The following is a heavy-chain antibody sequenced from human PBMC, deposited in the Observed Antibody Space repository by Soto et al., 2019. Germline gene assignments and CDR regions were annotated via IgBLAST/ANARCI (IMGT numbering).Heavy chain of an antibody. CDR1: GYTFTSYG. CDR2: ISAYNGNT. J-gene: IGHJ6*02. Sequence: QVQLVQSGAEVKKPGASVKVSCKASGYTFTSYGISWVRQAPGQGLEWMGWISAYNGNTNYAQKLQGRVTMNTDTSTSTAYMELRSLRSDDTAVYYCARAAYQLLPRSVVAGQSVGISRVWGQGTTVTVSS. V-gene: IGHV1-18*04. CDR3: ARAAYQLLPRSVVAGQSVGISRV. D-gene: IGHD2-2*01.